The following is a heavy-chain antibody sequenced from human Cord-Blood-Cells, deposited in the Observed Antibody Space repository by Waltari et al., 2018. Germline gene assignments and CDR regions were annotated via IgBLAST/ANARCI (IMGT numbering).Heavy chain of an antibody. D-gene: IGHD2-15*01. CDR3: ARGRFDVVVVAARAFDI. CDR1: GGSFIGYS. J-gene: IGHJ3*02. Sequence: QVQLQQWGAGLLKPSETLSLTCALYGGSFIGYSRSWRRQHPGKGLEWIGEINHSGSTNYNPSLKSRVTISVDTSKNQFSLKLSSVTAADTAVYYCARGRFDVVVVAARAFDIWGQGTMVTVSS. CDR2: INHSGST. V-gene: IGHV4-34*01.